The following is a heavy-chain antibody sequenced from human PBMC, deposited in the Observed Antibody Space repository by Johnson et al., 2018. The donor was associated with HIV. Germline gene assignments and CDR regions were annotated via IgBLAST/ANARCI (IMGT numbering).Heavy chain of an antibody. J-gene: IGHJ3*02. CDR1: GFTFNSYA. D-gene: IGHD1-26*01. CDR2: ISYDGSNK. CDR3: ARDRIVGADYDAFDI. Sequence: QVQLVESGGGVVQPGRSLRLSCAASGFTFNSYAMHWVRQAPGKGLEWVAVISYDGSNKYYADSVKGRFTISRDNSKNTLYLQMNRRRAEDTAVYHCARDRIVGADYDAFDIWGQGTMVTVSS. V-gene: IGHV3-30*04.